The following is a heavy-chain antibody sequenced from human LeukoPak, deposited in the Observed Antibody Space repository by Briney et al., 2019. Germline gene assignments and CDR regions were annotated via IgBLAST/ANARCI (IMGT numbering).Heavy chain of an antibody. Sequence: ASVKVSCKASGYTFSGYGMAWVRQAPGQGLEWMGWINPNSGGTKYAQKFQGRVTMTRDTSIGTAYMELNRLRSDDTAVYYCARGSYDSSDFEYFHHWGQGTLVTVSS. V-gene: IGHV1-2*02. CDR2: INPNSGGT. CDR3: ARGSYDSSDFEYFHH. D-gene: IGHD3-22*01. CDR1: GYTFSGYG. J-gene: IGHJ1*01.